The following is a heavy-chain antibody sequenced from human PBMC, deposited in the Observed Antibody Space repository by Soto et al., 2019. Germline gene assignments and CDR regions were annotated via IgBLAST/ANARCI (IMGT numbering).Heavy chain of an antibody. CDR2: ISPSSPYT. V-gene: IGHV3-21*03. CDR1: GFDFTTFS. Sequence: EVQLVESGGGLVKPGGSLRLSCAASGFDFTTFSMNWVRQAPGKGLEWVSFISPSSPYTSYADSVKGRFIISGDNAENSVYLQMNSMRAEDTGVYYCARRPEYFWSGYPEAFDFWGPGTLVIVSS. J-gene: IGHJ4*02. CDR3: ARRPEYFWSGYPEAFDF. D-gene: IGHD3-3*01.